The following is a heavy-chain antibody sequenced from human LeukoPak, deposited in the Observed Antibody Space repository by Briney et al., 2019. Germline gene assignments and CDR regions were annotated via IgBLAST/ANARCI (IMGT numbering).Heavy chain of an antibody. CDR1: GGSISSSSYY. J-gene: IGHJ4*02. V-gene: IGHV4-39*01. D-gene: IGHD3-10*01. CDR2: IYYSGST. Sequence: PSETLSLTCTVSGGSISSSSYYWGWIRQPPGKGLEWIGSIYYSGSTYYNPSLKSRVTISVDTSKNQFSLKLSSVTAADTAVYYCARTDMVRGVMIDYWGQGTLVTVSS. CDR3: ARTDMVRGVMIDY.